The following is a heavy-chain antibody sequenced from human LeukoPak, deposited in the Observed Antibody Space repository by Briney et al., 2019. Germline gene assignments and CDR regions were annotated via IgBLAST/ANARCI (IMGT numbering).Heavy chain of an antibody. Sequence: GGSLRLSCAASGFTFSSYAMHWVRQAPGKGLEYVSAISSNGGSTYYANSVKGRFTISRDNSKNTLYLQMGSLRAEDMAVYYCAKGSRWYIDYWGQGTLVTVSS. CDR3: AKGSRWYIDY. V-gene: IGHV3-64*01. CDR2: ISSNGGST. J-gene: IGHJ4*02. CDR1: GFTFSSYA. D-gene: IGHD2-15*01.